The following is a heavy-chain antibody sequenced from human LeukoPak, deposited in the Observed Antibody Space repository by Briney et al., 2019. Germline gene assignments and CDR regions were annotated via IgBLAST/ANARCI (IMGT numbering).Heavy chain of an antibody. CDR3: ARGRSIAARPAYNWFDP. J-gene: IGHJ5*02. CDR2: FTPNSGGT. Sequence: ASVKASCNASGYTFTGYYMHWGPHATGQGLERIRSFTPNSGGTNYAQKFQGRVTMTRDTSISTAYMELSRLRSDDTAVYYCARGRSIAARPAYNWFDPWGQGTLVTVSS. V-gene: IGHV1-2*02. D-gene: IGHD6-6*01. CDR1: GYTFTGYY.